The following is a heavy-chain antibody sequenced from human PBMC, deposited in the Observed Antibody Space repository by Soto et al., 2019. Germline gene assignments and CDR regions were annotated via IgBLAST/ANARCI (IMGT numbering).Heavy chain of an antibody. V-gene: IGHV5-10-1*01. J-gene: IGHJ4*02. Sequence: GESLKISCKGSGYSFTSYWISWVRQMPGKGLEWMGRIDPSDSYTNYSPSFQGHVTISADKSISTAYLQWSSLKASDTAMYYCAASVQTGTTYEYYFDYWGQGTLVTVS. CDR3: AASVQTGTTYEYYFDY. CDR2: IDPSDSYT. D-gene: IGHD1-7*01. CDR1: GYSFTSYW.